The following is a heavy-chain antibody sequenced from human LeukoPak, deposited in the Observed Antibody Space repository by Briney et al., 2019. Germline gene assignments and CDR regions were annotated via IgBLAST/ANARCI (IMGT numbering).Heavy chain of an antibody. J-gene: IGHJ4*02. CDR2: ISSSSSYI. V-gene: IGHV3-21*01. Sequence: GGSLRLSCAASGFTFSSYSMNWVRQAPGKGLEWVSSISSSSSYIYYADSVKGRFTISRDNAKNSLYLQMNSLRAEDTAVYYCARGGYFDWLLLDYWGQGTLVTVSS. D-gene: IGHD3-9*01. CDR1: GFTFSSYS. CDR3: ARGGYFDWLLLDY.